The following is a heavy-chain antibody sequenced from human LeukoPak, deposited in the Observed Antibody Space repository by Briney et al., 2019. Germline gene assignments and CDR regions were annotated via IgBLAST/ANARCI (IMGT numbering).Heavy chain of an antibody. CDR1: GFTLSSYS. CDR2: ISSSSSTT. CDR3: ARDYGDYAPDY. V-gene: IGHV3-48*04. D-gene: IGHD4-17*01. J-gene: IGHJ4*02. Sequence: GGSLRLSCAASGFTLSSYSMNWVRQAPGKGLEWVSYISSSSSTTYYADSVKGRFTISRDNAKNSLYLQMNSLRAEDTAEYYCARDYGDYAPDYWGQGTLVTVSS.